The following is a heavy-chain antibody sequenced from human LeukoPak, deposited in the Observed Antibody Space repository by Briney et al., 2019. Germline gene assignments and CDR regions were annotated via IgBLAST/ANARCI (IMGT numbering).Heavy chain of an antibody. CDR3: ARDRYSYGYHNFDY. CDR1: GGSLSSAGYY. V-gene: IGHV4-31*03. CDR2: IYYSGST. J-gene: IGHJ4*02. Sequence: SQTLSLTCTVSGGSLSSAGYYWSCIRQHRGRCFGWHGYIYYSGSTYYKPSLKSRVTISVDTSKNQYSLKLSSVTAADTAVYYCARDRYSYGYHNFDYSGQGTLVTVSS. D-gene: IGHD5-18*01.